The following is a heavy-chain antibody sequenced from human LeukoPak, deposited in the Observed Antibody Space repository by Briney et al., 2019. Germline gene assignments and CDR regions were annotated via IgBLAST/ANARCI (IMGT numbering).Heavy chain of an antibody. J-gene: IGHJ4*02. D-gene: IGHD3-3*01. V-gene: IGHV4-38-2*02. CDR2: FYRGGST. CDR1: GYSISSGYY. CDR3: AREHAWGYDFWSGYPYYFDY. Sequence: PSETLSLTCTVSGYSISSGYYWGWIRQPPGKGLEWIGSFYRGGSTYYNPSLKSRVTISVDTSKNQFSLKLSSVTAADTAVYYCAREHAWGYDFWSGYPYYFDYWGQGTLVTVSS.